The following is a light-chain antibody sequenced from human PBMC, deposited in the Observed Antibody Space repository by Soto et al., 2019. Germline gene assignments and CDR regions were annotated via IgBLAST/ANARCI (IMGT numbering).Light chain of an antibody. V-gene: IGKV1-5*03. J-gene: IGKJ1*01. CDR1: ESIGNW. CDR3: HQYSSYSWT. CDR2: EAS. Sequence: DIQMTQSPSTLSASEGDRVTITCRASESIGNWLAWYQQKPGKAPNLLIHEASNLENGVPSRFSGSGSGTEFTLTISRLQPDDFATYYCHQYSSYSWTFGQGTKMEIK.